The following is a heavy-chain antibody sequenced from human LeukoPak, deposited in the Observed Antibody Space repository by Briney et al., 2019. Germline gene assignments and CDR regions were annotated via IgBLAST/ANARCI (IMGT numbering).Heavy chain of an antibody. CDR1: GGSFSGYY. D-gene: IGHD6-6*01. Sequence: SETLSLTCAVYGGSFSGYYWSWIRQPPGKGLEWIGEINHSGSTNYNPSLKSRVTISVDTPKNQFSLKLSSVTAADTAVYYCARGRRIAARPGFDYWGQGTLVTVSS. J-gene: IGHJ4*02. CDR2: INHSGST. V-gene: IGHV4-34*01. CDR3: ARGRRIAARPGFDY.